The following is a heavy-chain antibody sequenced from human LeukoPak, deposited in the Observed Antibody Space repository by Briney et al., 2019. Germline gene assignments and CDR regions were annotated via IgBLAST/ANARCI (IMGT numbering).Heavy chain of an antibody. D-gene: IGHD2-15*01. CDR2: ISSSSSYI. Sequence: PGGSLRLSCAASGFTFSNAWMNWVRQAPGKGLEWVSSISSSSSYIYYADSVKGRFTISRDNAKNSLYLQMNSLRAEDTAVYYCARVVAAYFDYWGQGTLVTVSS. V-gene: IGHV3-21*01. CDR1: GFTFSNAW. CDR3: ARVVAAYFDY. J-gene: IGHJ4*02.